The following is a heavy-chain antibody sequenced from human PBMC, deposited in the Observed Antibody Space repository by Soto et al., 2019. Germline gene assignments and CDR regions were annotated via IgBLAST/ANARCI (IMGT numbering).Heavy chain of an antibody. CDR3: GSSLEWSYTRAFDI. CDR1: GYTFATYW. D-gene: IGHD3-3*01. Sequence: PGESLKISCQASGYTFATYWIGWVRQMPGKGLEWMGIIHPGDSDTRYSPSFQGQVTISADKSISTAYLQWSSLKASDTAMYYCGSSLEWSYTRAFDIWGQGTMVTVSS. V-gene: IGHV5-51*01. CDR2: IHPGDSDT. J-gene: IGHJ3*02.